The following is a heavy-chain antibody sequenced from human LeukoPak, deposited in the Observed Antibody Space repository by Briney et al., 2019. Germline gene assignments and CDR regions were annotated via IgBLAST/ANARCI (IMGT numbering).Heavy chain of an antibody. CDR2: MNPNSGNI. V-gene: IGHV1-8*01. J-gene: IGHJ4*02. CDR1: GYTFTSYD. Sequence: GASVKVSCKASGYTFTSYDINWVRQATGQGLEWMGWMNPNSGNIGYAQKFQGRVTMTRNTSISTAYMELSSLRSEDTAVYYCARSAIDYVWGSYRRRNLDYWGQGTLVTVSS. CDR3: ARSAIDYVWGSYRRRNLDY. D-gene: IGHD3-16*02.